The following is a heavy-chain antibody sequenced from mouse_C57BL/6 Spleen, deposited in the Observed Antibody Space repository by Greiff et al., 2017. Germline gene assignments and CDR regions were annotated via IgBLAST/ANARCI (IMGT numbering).Heavy chain of an antibody. Sequence: VQLQQSGAELMKPGASVKLSCKATGYTFTGYWIEWVKQRPGHGLEWIGEILPGSGSTNDNEKFKGKATFTADTSSNTAYMQLSSLTTEDSAIYYCARWAMGLLAYWGQGTLVTVSA. J-gene: IGHJ3*01. CDR2: ILPGSGST. CDR1: GYTFTGYW. V-gene: IGHV1-9*01. CDR3: ARWAMGLLAY. D-gene: IGHD2-3*01.